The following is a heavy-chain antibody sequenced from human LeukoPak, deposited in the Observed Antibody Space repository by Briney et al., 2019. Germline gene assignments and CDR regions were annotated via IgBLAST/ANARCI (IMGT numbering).Heavy chain of an antibody. J-gene: IGHJ4*02. CDR3: ARCHNWNDCYFDY. CDR1: GFTVSSNY. D-gene: IGHD1-1*01. Sequence: PGGSLGLSCAASGFTVSSNYMSWVRQAPGKGLEWVSIIYSGGSTYYADSAKGRFTISRDNSKNTLYLQMNSLRAEDTAVYYCARCHNWNDCYFDYWGQGTLVTVSS. CDR2: IYSGGST. V-gene: IGHV3-66*01.